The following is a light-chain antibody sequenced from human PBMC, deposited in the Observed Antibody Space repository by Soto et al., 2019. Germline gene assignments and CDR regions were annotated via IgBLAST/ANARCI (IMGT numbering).Light chain of an antibody. CDR3: QQYNDWPPYT. CDR2: GAS. CDR1: QSVSSD. J-gene: IGKJ2*01. V-gene: IGKV3-15*01. Sequence: DIVMTQSPATLSVSPGERATLSCRASQSVSSDLAWYQQKPGQAPRLLIYGASTRATGIPTRFSGSGSGTEFTLTISSLQSEAFAVYYCQQYNDWPPYTFGQGTRLEI.